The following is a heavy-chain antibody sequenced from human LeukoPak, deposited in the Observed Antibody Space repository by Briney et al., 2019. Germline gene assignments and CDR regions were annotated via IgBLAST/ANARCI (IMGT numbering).Heavy chain of an antibody. CDR3: ARRVIVGATDYFDY. D-gene: IGHD1-26*01. CDR2: IYYSGST. J-gene: IGHJ4*02. Sequence: SETLSLTCTVSGGSISSSSYYRGWIRQPPGKGLEWIGSIYYSGSTYYNPSLKSRVTISVDTSKNQFSLKLSSVTAAGTAVYYCARRVIVGATDYFDYWGQGTLVTVSS. CDR1: GGSISSSSYY. V-gene: IGHV4-39*01.